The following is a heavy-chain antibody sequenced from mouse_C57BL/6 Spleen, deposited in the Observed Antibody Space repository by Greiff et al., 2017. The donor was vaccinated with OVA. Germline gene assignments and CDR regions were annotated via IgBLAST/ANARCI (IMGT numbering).Heavy chain of an antibody. D-gene: IGHD2-3*01. CDR3: AREYYDGYYGYFDV. J-gene: IGHJ1*03. CDR2: INNDGSST. Sequence: EVKLMESEGGLVQPGSSMKLSCTASGFTFSDYYMAWVRQVPEKGLEWVANINNDGSSTYYPDSLKSRFIISRDNAKNILYLQMSSLKSEDTAAYYCAREYYDGYYGYFDVWGTGTTVTVSS. V-gene: IGHV5-16*01. CDR1: GFTFSDYY.